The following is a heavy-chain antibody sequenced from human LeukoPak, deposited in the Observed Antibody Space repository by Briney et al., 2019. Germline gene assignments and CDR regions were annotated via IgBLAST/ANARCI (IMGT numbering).Heavy chain of an antibody. CDR1: GGSISTYY. CDR3: ARVAYSGYDYRGYFDY. V-gene: IGHV4-59*12. D-gene: IGHD5-12*01. CDR2: IYYSGSA. J-gene: IGHJ4*02. Sequence: SETLSLTCTVSGGSISTYYWSWIRQPPGKGLEWIGYIYYSGSANYNPSLKSRVTISVDTSKNQFSLKLSSVTAADTAVFYCARVAYSGYDYRGYFDYWGQGTLVTVSS.